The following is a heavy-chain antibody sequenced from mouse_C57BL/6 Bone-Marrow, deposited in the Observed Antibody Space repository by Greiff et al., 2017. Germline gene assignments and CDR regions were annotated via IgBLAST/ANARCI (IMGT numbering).Heavy chain of an antibody. CDR1: GYTFTDYN. CDR2: INPNNGGT. D-gene: IGHD1-1*01. CDR3: ASPYYYGSSWYFDV. V-gene: IGHV1-22*01. J-gene: IGHJ1*03. Sequence: VQLKEPGPELVKPGASVKMSCKASGYTFTDYNMHWVKQSHGQSLEWIGYINPNNGGTSYNQKFKGKATLTVNKSSSTAYMELRSLTSEDSAVYYCASPYYYGSSWYFDVWGTGTTVTVSS.